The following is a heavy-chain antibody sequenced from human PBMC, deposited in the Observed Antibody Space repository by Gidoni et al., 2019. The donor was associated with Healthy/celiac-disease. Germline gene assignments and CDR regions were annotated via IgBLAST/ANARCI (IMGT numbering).Heavy chain of an antibody. V-gene: IGHV3-23*01. Sequence: EVQLLESGGGLVQPGGSLRLSCAASGFTFSSYAMSWVRQAPGKGLEWVSAISGSGGSTYYADSVKGRFTISRDNSKNTLYLQMNSLRAEDTAVYYCAKGSEVGSGSYYTMIYYYYGMDVWGQGTTVTVSS. CDR3: AKGSEVGSGSYYTMIYYYYGMDV. D-gene: IGHD3-10*01. J-gene: IGHJ6*02. CDR2: ISGSGGST. CDR1: GFTFSSYA.